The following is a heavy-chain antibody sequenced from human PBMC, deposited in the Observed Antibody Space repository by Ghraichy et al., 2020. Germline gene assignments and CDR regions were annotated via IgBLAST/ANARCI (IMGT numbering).Heavy chain of an antibody. D-gene: IGHD6-13*01. Sequence: GGSPRLSCAASGFTFSSYAMHWVRQAPGKGLEWVAVISYDGSNKYYADSVKGRFTISRDNSKNTLYLQMNSLRAEDTAVYYCARSPYSSSWYGNFDYWGQGTLVTVSS. CDR1: GFTFSSYA. J-gene: IGHJ4*02. V-gene: IGHV3-30-3*01. CDR2: ISYDGSNK. CDR3: ARSPYSSSWYGNFDY.